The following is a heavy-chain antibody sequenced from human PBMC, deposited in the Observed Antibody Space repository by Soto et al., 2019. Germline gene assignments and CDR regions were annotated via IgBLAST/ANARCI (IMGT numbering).Heavy chain of an antibody. CDR1: GFTFSNYW. Sequence: PGWSLRLSCAASGFTFSNYWMSWVRQAPGKGLEWVANIKQDGGDQYYVDSVKGRSSISRDNAKNSLYLQMNSLRAEDTAVYYCARDEAIGYWGQGSLVTVSS. J-gene: IGHJ4*02. V-gene: IGHV3-7*03. CDR3: ARDEAIGY. CDR2: IKQDGGDQ.